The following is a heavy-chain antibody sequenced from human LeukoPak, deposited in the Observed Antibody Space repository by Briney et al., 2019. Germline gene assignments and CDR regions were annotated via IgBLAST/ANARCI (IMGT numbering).Heavy chain of an antibody. CDR1: GFTFSNYA. J-gene: IGHJ5*02. CDR2: MSWNSGSV. Sequence: GGSLRLSCAASGFTFSNYAMHWVRQRPGKGLEWVSVMSWNSGSVGYAESVKCRFTVSRDSAKNSLYLEMNSLRTADTAMYYCVKASPANYDSSEHWLAPWGQGTLVTVSS. CDR3: VKASPANYDSSEHWLAP. D-gene: IGHD3-22*01. V-gene: IGHV3-9*01.